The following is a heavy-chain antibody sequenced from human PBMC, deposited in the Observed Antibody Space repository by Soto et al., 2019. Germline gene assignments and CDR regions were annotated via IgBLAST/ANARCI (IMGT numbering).Heavy chain of an antibody. CDR1: GFTFSSYA. J-gene: IGHJ4*02. CDR3: ARDPVLAFVAAYYFDY. D-gene: IGHD6-19*01. CDR2: ISYDGSNK. V-gene: IGHV3-30-3*01. Sequence: QVQLVESGGGVVQPGRSLRLSCAASGFTFSSYAMHWVRQAPGKGLEWVAVISYDGSNKYYADSVKGRFTISRDNSKNTLYLQMTSLRAEDTAVYYCARDPVLAFVAAYYFDYWGQGPLVTVSS.